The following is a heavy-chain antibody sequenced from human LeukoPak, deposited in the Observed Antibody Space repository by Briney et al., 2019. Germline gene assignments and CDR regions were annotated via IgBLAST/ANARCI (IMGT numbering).Heavy chain of an antibody. Sequence: ASVKVSCKASGGTFSSYAISWVRQAPGQGLEWMGGIIPIFGTANYAQEFQGRVTITTDESTSTAYMELSSLRSEDTAVYYCARGWGATGTFDYWGQGTLVTVSS. CDR3: ARGWGATGTFDY. V-gene: IGHV1-69*05. J-gene: IGHJ4*02. D-gene: IGHD1-26*01. CDR2: IIPIFGTA. CDR1: GGTFSSYA.